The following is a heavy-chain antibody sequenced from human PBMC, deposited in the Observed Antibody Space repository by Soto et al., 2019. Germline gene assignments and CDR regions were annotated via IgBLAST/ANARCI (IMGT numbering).Heavy chain of an antibody. J-gene: IGHJ5*02. CDR2: IGGSGGST. D-gene: IGHD5-12*01. CDR3: AKDGGYEGWFDA. V-gene: IGHV3-23*01. CDR1: GFTFVSYT. Sequence: HPGGSLRLSCAASGFTFVSYTMNWVRQAPGKGLEWVSSIGGSGGSTHYGDSVKGRFTISRDDSKKTLYLQMSSLRAEDTAVYYCAKDGGYEGWFDAWGLGTPVTVSS.